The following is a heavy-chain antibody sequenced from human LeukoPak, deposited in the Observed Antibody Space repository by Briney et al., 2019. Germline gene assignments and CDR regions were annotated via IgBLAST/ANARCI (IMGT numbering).Heavy chain of an antibody. CDR3: ARENDRYGRIDY. CDR1: GGSISSYY. Sequence: SETLSLTCTVSGGSISSYYWSWVRQPPGKGLEWIGYVSYSGSTDYNPSLKSRVIISVDTSKTQFSLRLSSVTAADTAVYYCARENDRYGRIDYWGQGTQVTVSS. J-gene: IGHJ4*02. D-gene: IGHD5-18*01. CDR2: VSYSGST. V-gene: IGHV4-59*01.